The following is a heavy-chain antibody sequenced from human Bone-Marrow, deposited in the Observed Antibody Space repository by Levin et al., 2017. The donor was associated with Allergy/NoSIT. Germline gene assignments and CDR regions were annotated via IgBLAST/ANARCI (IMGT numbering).Heavy chain of an antibody. CDR3: SSTSSGGNF. Sequence: HPGGSLRLSCITSGFSFIDSNINWVRQASGKGLEWIGRVRVKTSDYGTRYAASVTGRFTISRDDSTSTAYLEMNSLTTEDTAVYFCSSTSSGGNFWGPGTLVTVSS. CDR1: GFSFIDSN. V-gene: IGHV3-73*01. J-gene: IGHJ4*02. CDR2: VRVKTSDYGT. D-gene: IGHD3-22*01.